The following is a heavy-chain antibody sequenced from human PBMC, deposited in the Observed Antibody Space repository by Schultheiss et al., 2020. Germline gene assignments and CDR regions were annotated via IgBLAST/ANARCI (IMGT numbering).Heavy chain of an antibody. CDR3: ARFCSSASCFAGWYFDL. D-gene: IGHD2-2*01. V-gene: IGHV3-30*14. CDR2: ISYDGSNK. CDR1: GFTFSTYD. Sequence: GGSLRLSCAASGFTFSTYDMHWVRQAPGKGLEWVAVISYDGSNKYYADSGRGRFTISRDNSRNTLYLQMNSLRADDTAVYYCARFCSSASCFAGWYFDLWGRGTLVTVSS. J-gene: IGHJ2*01.